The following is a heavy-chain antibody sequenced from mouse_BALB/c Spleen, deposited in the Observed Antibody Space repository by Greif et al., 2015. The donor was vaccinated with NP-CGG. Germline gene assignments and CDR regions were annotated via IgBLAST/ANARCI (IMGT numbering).Heavy chain of an antibody. CDR2: INPSTGYT. J-gene: IGHJ4*01. Sequence: VKLVESGAELAKPGASVKMSCKASGYTFTSYWMHWVKQRPGQGLEWIGYINPSTGYTEYNQKFKDKATLTADKSSSTAYMQLSSLTSEDSAVYYCARLLRYAMDYWGQGTSVTVSS. D-gene: IGHD1-1*01. V-gene: IGHV1-7*01. CDR3: ARLLRYAMDY. CDR1: GYTFTSYW.